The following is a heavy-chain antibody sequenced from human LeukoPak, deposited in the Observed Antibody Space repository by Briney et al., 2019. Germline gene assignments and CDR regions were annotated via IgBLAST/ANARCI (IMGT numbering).Heavy chain of an antibody. CDR3: ARDLGVHGFDI. J-gene: IGHJ3*02. Sequence: SETLSLTCTVSGGSISSTNYYWVWIRQPPGKGLEWIGTIYYNGDTYYTPSIKSRVTISVDTSKNQCSLNLSSVAAADTAVYYCARDLGVHGFDIWGKGTMVTVS. D-gene: IGHD1-26*01. CDR2: IYYNGDT. CDR1: GGSISSTNYY. V-gene: IGHV4-39*07.